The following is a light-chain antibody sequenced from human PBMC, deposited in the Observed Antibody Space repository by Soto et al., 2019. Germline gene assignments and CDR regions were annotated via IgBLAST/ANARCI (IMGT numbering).Light chain of an antibody. CDR3: QQYSNWPIT. CDR1: QSVSSN. Sequence: EIVMTQSPATLSVSPGERATLSCRASQSVSSNLAWYQQKPGQAPRLLIYGASTRATVIPARFSGSGSGTEFTLTISSLQSEDFAVYYCQQYSNWPITFGPGTKLEIK. J-gene: IGKJ3*01. CDR2: GAS. V-gene: IGKV3-15*01.